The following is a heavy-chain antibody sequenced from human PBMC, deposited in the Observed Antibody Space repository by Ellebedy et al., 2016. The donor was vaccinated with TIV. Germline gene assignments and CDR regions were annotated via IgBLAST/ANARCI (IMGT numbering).Heavy chain of an antibody. V-gene: IGHV3-23*01. Sequence: PGGSLRLSCAASAVTFSNYHMSWVRQAPGKGLGWVSSISVTVDLTYYAESVKGRFTVARDNSKNTLYLQMNRLSTEDTAIYYCAKIALSGLLYFDLWGRGTLVTVSS. J-gene: IGHJ2*01. D-gene: IGHD6-19*01. CDR3: AKIALSGLLYFDL. CDR1: AVTFSNYH. CDR2: ISVTVDLT.